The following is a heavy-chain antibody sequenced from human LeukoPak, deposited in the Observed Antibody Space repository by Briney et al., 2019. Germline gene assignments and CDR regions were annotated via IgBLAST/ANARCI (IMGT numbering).Heavy chain of an antibody. J-gene: IGHJ6*03. D-gene: IGHD7-27*01. CDR2: ISSSSRTI. V-gene: IGHV3-48*01. CDR3: AKGIRQLGNYYYYMDV. Sequence: GGSLRLSCAASGFSFSSYDMNWVRQAPGKGLEWVSYISSSSRTIYYADSVKGRLTMSRDNPKNKLYLQMNSLRAEDTALYYCAKGIRQLGNYYYYMDVWGKGTTVTVSS. CDR1: GFSFSSYD.